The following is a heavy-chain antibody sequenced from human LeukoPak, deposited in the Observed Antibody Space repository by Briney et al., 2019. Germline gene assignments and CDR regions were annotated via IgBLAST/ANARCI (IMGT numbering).Heavy chain of an antibody. Sequence: ASVKVSCKASGGTFSSYAISWVRQAPGQGLEWMGWISAYNGNTNYAQKFRGRVTMTTDTSTSTAYMELSRLRSDDTAVYYCARSEAFRPNLIDYWGQGTLVTVSS. J-gene: IGHJ4*02. V-gene: IGHV1-18*01. CDR3: ARSEAFRPNLIDY. CDR1: GGTFSSYA. CDR2: ISAYNGNT.